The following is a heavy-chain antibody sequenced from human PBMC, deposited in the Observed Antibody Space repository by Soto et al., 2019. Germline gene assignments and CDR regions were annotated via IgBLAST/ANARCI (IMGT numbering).Heavy chain of an antibody. V-gene: IGHV4-59*01. CDR3: ARVGMVRTFDY. J-gene: IGHJ4*02. CDR2: IYYSGST. D-gene: IGHD3-10*01. Sequence: SETLSLTCTVSGGSISSYYWSWIRQPPGKGLEWIGYIYYSGSTNYNPSLKSRVTISVDTSKNQFSLKLSSVTAADTAVYYCARVGMVRTFDYWGQGTLVTVSS. CDR1: GGSISSYY.